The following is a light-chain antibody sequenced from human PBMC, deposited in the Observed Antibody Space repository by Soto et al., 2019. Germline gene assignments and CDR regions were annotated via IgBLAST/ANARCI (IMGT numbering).Light chain of an antibody. CDR3: QQYNNYRT. J-gene: IGKJ1*01. CDR1: ENVRTF. V-gene: IGKV3-11*01. Sequence: EVVLTQSPATLSLSPGERATLSCRASENVRTFVDWYQQKPGQAPRLLIHGASNRATGIPARFSGSGSGTDFTLTISNLEPEDFATYYCQQYNNYRTFGQGTKVEIK. CDR2: GAS.